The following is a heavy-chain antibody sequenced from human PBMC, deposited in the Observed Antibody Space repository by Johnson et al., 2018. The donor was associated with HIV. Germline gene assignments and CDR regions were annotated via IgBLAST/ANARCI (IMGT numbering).Heavy chain of an antibody. CDR2: INSDGSST. J-gene: IGHJ3*02. CDR3: AIGRGEFPRHAFDI. D-gene: IGHD3-10*01. CDR1: GFTFSSYW. Sequence: VQLVESGGGLVQPGGSLRLSCAVSGFTFSSYWMHWVRQAPVKGLVWVSRINSDGSSTRYADSVKGRFTISRDNARNSLYLHMNSLRADDTAVYYCAIGRGEFPRHAFDIWGQGTMVTVSS. V-gene: IGHV3-74*01.